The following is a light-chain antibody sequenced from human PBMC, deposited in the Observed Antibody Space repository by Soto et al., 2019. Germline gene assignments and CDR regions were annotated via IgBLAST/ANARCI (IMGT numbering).Light chain of an antibody. Sequence: EIVLTQSPGTLSLSPGERATLSCRASQSVSSSYLDWYQQKPGQAPRLLIYGASSRATGIPDRFSGSGSGTVFTRAISRLEPEDFAVYYCQQYGSSPWTFGQGTKVEIK. J-gene: IGKJ1*01. CDR2: GAS. CDR3: QQYGSSPWT. CDR1: QSVSSSY. V-gene: IGKV3-20*01.